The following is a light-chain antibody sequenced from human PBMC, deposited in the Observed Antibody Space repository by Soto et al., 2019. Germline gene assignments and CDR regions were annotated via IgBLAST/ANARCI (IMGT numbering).Light chain of an antibody. J-gene: IGLJ1*01. CDR1: SSDVGGYNY. CDR2: DVS. V-gene: IGLV2-14*01. CDR3: YSYTTSSTYV. Sequence: QSVLTQPASVSGSPGQSITISCSGTSSDVGGYNYVSWYQQHPGKAPQVMIYDVSNRPSEVSNRFSGSKSGNTASLTISGLQAEDEADYYCYSYTTSSTYVFGTGTKVTVL.